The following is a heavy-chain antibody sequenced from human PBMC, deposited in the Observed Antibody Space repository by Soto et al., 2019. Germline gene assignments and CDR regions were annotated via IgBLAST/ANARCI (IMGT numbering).Heavy chain of an antibody. D-gene: IGHD5-18*01. V-gene: IGHV3-13*01. CDR1: GGTFVAYG. J-gene: IGHJ6*02. CDR2: IGTAGDT. Sequence: GGFLRLSCAAAGGTFVAYGMRWVLLSTGKGLEWVSAIGTAGDTHYPDSVKGRFTISRENGKNSVYLQMNRLRAGDTAVYYCARVPGGFTYGFYGMDVWGQGTTVTVSS. CDR3: ARVPGGFTYGFYGMDV.